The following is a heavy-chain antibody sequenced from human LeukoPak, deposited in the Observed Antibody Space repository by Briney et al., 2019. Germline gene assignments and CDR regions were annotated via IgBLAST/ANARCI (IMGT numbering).Heavy chain of an antibody. V-gene: IGHV1-2*02. CDR3: ASLYGDYVASDY. Sequence: GASVKVSCKASGYSFTVYYMHWVRQAPGQGLEWMGWINPNSGGTNYAQKFLVRVTMTRYTSISTAYMELSRLRSDDTAVYYCASLYGDYVASDYWGQGTLVTVSS. J-gene: IGHJ4*02. CDR2: INPNSGGT. CDR1: GYSFTVYY. D-gene: IGHD4-17*01.